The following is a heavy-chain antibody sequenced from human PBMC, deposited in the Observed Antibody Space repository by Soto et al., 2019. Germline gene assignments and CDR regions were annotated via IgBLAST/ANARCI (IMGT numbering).Heavy chain of an antibody. CDR2: ISYDGSNK. Sequence: QVQLVESGGGVVQPGRSLRLSCAASGFTFSSYGMHWVRQAPGKGLEWVAVISYDGSNKYYADSVKGRFTISRDNSKNTLYLQMNSLRAEDTAVYYCAKSKGGVLRFLEWLLYLDYWGQGTLVTVSS. CDR1: GFTFSSYG. V-gene: IGHV3-30*18. J-gene: IGHJ4*02. D-gene: IGHD3-3*01. CDR3: AKSKGGVLRFLEWLLYLDY.